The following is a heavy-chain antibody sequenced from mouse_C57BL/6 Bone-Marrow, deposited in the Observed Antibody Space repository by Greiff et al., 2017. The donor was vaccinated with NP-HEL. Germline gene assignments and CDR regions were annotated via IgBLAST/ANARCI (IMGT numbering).Heavy chain of an antibody. CDR1: GYTFTSYW. D-gene: IGHD3-3*01. CDR2: IDPSDSYT. CDR3: ARWTWAWFAY. Sequence: QQSCKASGYTFTSYWMHWVKQRPGQGLEWIGEIDPSDSYTNYNQKFKGKSTLTVDKSSSTAYMQLSSLTSEDSAVYYCARWTWAWFAYWGQGTLVTVSA. J-gene: IGHJ3*01. V-gene: IGHV1-69*01.